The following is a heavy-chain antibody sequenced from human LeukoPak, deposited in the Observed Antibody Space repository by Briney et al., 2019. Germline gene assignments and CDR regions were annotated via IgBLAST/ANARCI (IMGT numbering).Heavy chain of an antibody. CDR3: ARSCCRDGYNQDENYFDY. D-gene: IGHD5-24*01. CDR2: ISSSSSYI. Sequence: PGGSLRLSCAASGFTFSSYSMNWVCQAPGKGLEWVSSISSSSSYIYYADSVKGRFTISRDNAKNSLYLQMNSLRAEDTAVYYCARSCCRDGYNQDENYFDYWGQGTLVTVSS. CDR1: GFTFSSYS. J-gene: IGHJ4*02. V-gene: IGHV3-21*01.